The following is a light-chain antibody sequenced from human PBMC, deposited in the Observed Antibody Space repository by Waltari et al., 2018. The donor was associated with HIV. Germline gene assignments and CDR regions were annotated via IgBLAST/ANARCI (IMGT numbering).Light chain of an antibody. Sequence: DIQMTQSPSTLSASIGDRVTITCRASQSISVWLAWYHQKPGKAPNLLIYEASNLESGVPSRFSGTGSGTEFTLTISSLQPDDSATFYCQQYDSFPWTFGQGTKVGIK. CDR1: QSISVW. V-gene: IGKV1-5*03. CDR2: EAS. J-gene: IGKJ1*01. CDR3: QQYDSFPWT.